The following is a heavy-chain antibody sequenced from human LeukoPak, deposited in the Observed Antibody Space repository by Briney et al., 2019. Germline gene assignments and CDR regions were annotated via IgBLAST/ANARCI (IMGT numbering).Heavy chain of an antibody. CDR2: IWVEGRNK. CDR3: ASGVGELSLGCIDV. CDR1: VFTYSTYG. D-gene: IGHD3-10*01. Sequence: GGALRLSCAASVFTYSTYGLHWFRQAPGKGLEWVALIWVEGRNKYYADSVKGRFTISRDKPKNTLYLQMNSVRVEDTGVYYCASGVGELSLGCIDVWGQGTTVTVSS. V-gene: IGHV3-33*01. J-gene: IGHJ6*02.